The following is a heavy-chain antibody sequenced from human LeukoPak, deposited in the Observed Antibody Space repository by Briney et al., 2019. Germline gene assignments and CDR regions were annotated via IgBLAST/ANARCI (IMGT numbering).Heavy chain of an antibody. CDR3: AKDRGGSFVVVYGMDV. V-gene: IGHV3-30*18. D-gene: IGHD2-2*01. Sequence: SGGSLRLSCAASGFTFSSYGMHWVRQAPGKGLEWVADISYDGSNKYYADSVKGRFTISRDNSKNTLYLQMNSLRAEDTAVYYCAKDRGGSFVVVYGMDVWGQGTTVTVSS. J-gene: IGHJ6*02. CDR2: ISYDGSNK. CDR1: GFTFSSYG.